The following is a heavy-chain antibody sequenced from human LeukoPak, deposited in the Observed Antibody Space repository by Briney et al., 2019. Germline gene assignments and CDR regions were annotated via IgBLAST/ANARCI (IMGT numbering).Heavy chain of an antibody. V-gene: IGHV4-59*01. J-gene: IGHJ4*02. CDR3: ARYVVVTAYFDY. CDR1: GGAISSYY. Sequence: SETLSLTCTVSGGAISSYYWSWIRQPPGKGLEWIGYIYYSGSTNYNPSLRSRVTISVDTSKNQFSLKLSSVTAADTAVYYCARYVVVTAYFDYWGQGTLVTVSS. CDR2: IYYSGST. D-gene: IGHD2-21*02.